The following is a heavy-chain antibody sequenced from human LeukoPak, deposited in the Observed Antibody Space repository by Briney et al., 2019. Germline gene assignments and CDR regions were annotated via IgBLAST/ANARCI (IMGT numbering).Heavy chain of an antibody. CDR3: AELGITMIGGV. CDR1: GFTFSSYE. Sequence: PGGSLSFSCAASGFTFSSYEMNWVGQAPGKGLEGVSYISSSGSTIYYADSVKGRFTISRDNAKNSLYLQMNSLRAVDTAVYYCAELGITMIGGVWGKGTTVTISS. J-gene: IGHJ6*04. D-gene: IGHD3-10*02. V-gene: IGHV3-48*03. CDR2: ISSSGSTI.